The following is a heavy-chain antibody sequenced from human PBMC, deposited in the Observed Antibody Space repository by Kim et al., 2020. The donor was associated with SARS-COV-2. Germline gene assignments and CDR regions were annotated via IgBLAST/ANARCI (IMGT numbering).Heavy chain of an antibody. D-gene: IGHD2-15*01. J-gene: IGHJ6*02. CDR3: TRLGGYYYYGMDV. Sequence: YDASVKGRFTSSRDDSKNTAYLQMNSLKTEDTAVYYCTRLGGYYYYGMDVWGQGTTVTVSS. V-gene: IGHV3-73*01.